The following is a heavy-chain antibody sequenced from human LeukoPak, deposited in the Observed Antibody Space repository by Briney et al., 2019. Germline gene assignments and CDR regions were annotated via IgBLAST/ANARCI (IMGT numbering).Heavy chain of an antibody. D-gene: IGHD3-10*01. V-gene: IGHV6-1*01. CDR2: TYYRSTWYN. J-gene: IGHJ4*02. CDR1: GDSVSSNSAA. Sequence: SQTLSLTCAISGDSVSSNSAAWNWLRQSPSRGLEWLGRTYYRSTWYNDYAVSVKSRITINPDTSKNQFSLQLNSVTPEDTAVYYCAREGLLWFGEFPYYFDYWGQGTLVTVSS. CDR3: AREGLLWFGEFPYYFDY.